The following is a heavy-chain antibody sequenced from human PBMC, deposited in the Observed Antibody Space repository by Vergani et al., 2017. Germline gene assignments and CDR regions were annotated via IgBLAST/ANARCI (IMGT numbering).Heavy chain of an antibody. V-gene: IGHV4-59*01. CDR3: GREPTVTRAFDV. D-gene: IGHD4-17*01. CDR1: GGSISSYY. J-gene: IGHJ3*01. Sequence: QVQLQESGPGLVKPSETLSLTCTVSGGSISSYYWSWIRQPPGKGLEWIGYIYYSGSTNYNPSLKSRVTISVDTSKNQFSLKLSSVTAADTAVYYCGREPTVTRAFDVWGQGTMVTVSS. CDR2: IYYSGST.